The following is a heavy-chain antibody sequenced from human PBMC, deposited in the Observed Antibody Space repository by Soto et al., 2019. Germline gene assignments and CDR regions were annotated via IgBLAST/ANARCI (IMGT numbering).Heavy chain of an antibody. Sequence: QVQLQESGPGLVKPSQTLSLTCTVSGDSINSDGYFWSWIRQHPGKGLEWIGSIFHFGTTYYNPSLSSRLNMSMDTSKNQFSLNLNSGTAADTAVYYCARLICASSICYFPAWFDPWGRGTLVTVSS. CDR3: ARLICASSICYFPAWFDP. CDR2: IFHFGTT. CDR1: GDSINSDGYF. J-gene: IGHJ5*02. D-gene: IGHD2-21*01. V-gene: IGHV4-31*03.